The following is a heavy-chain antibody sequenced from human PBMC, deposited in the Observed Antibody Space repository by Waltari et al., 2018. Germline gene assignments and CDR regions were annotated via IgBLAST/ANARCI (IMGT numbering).Heavy chain of an antibody. CDR3: ARDRYSGYDLNYYYYGMDV. CDR2: IIPIFGTA. V-gene: IGHV1-69*01. Sequence: QVQLVQSGAEVKKPGSSVKVSCKASGGTFSSYAISWVRQAPGQGLEWMGGIIPIFGTANYAPKFQGRVTITADESTSTAYMELSSLRSEDTAVYYCARDRYSGYDLNYYYYGMDVWGQGTTVTVSS. D-gene: IGHD5-12*01. CDR1: GGTFSSYA. J-gene: IGHJ6*02.